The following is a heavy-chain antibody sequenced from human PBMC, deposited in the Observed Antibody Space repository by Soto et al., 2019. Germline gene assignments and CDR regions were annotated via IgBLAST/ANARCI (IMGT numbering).Heavy chain of an antibody. D-gene: IGHD1-1*01. CDR3: VRDGTKNLRDRLDP. Sequence: SETLSLTCTVSGGSISSGDYYWSWIRQPPGKGLEWIGYIYYSGSTYYNPSLKSRVTISVDTSKNQFSLKLSSVTAADTAVYYCVRDGTKNLRDRLDPWGRGIWVTVS. J-gene: IGHJ5*02. CDR2: IYYSGST. V-gene: IGHV4-30-4*01. CDR1: GGSISSGDYY.